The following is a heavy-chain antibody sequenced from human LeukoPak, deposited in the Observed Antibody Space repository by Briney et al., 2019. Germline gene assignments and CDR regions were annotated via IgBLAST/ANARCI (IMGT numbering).Heavy chain of an antibody. D-gene: IGHD3-10*01. CDR3: ARTSRGSVWKNWFDP. CDR2: INPSGGST. CDR1: GFTFSSYG. J-gene: IGHJ5*02. V-gene: IGHV1-46*01. Sequence: GGSLRLSCAASGFTFSSYGMHWVRQAPGQGLEWMGIINPSGGSTSYAQKFQGRVTMTRDTSTSTVYMELSSLRSEDTAVYYCARTSRGSVWKNWFDPWGQGTLVTVSS.